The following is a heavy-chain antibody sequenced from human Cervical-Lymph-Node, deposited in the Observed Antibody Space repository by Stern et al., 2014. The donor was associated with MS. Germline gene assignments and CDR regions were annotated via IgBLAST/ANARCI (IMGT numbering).Heavy chain of an antibody. V-gene: IGHV5-51*01. CDR3: ARQDPSALYYFDY. Sequence: EVQLVESGAEVKKPGESLKISCKGSGYSFTYYWIAWVRQMPGKGLEWMGIIYPSDSDTRYSPSFQGQVTISADKSINTAYLQWSSLKASDTAMYYCARQDPSALYYFDYWGQGTLVTVSS. CDR2: IYPSDSDT. CDR1: GYSFTYYW. J-gene: IGHJ4*02.